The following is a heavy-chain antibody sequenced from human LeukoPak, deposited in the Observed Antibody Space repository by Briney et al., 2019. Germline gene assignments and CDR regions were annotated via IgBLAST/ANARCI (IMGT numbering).Heavy chain of an antibody. J-gene: IGHJ3*02. Sequence: PSETLSLTCTVSGGSISSSSYYWGWIRQPPGKGLEWIGSIYYSGSTYYNPSLKSRVTISVDTSKNQFSLKLSSVTAADTAVYYCARSRRLGQFFDIWGQGTMVTVSS. D-gene: IGHD5-24*01. CDR1: GGSISSSSYY. CDR3: ARSRRLGQFFDI. V-gene: IGHV4-39*01. CDR2: IYYSGST.